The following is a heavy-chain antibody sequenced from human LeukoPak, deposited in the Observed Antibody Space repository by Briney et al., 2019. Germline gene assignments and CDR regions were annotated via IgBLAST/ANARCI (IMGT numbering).Heavy chain of an antibody. CDR2: ISGSGGST. D-gene: IGHD6-19*01. CDR3: AKDLQPRTQTIAVADY. CDR1: GFTFSSYA. J-gene: IGHJ4*02. V-gene: IGHV3-23*01. Sequence: GGSLRLSCAASGFTFSSYAMSWVRQAPGKGLEWVSAISGSGGSTYYADSVKGRFTISRDNSKNTLYLQMNSLRAEDTAVYYCAKDLQPRTQTIAVADYWGQGTLVTVSS.